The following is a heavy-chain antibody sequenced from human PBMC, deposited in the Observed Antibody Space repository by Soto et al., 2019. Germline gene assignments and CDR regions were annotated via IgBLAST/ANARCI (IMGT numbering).Heavy chain of an antibody. D-gene: IGHD6-13*01. CDR2: IKQDGSEK. Sequence: GSLTLSCAASGFTFSSYWMSWVRQAPGKGLEWVANIKQDGSEKYYVDSVKGRFTLSRDNAKNSLYLQMNSLRAEDTAVYYCARASQTRRIRIAAAGPYSSYGMDVGGQGTRVTVPS. CDR1: GFTFSSYW. V-gene: IGHV3-7*05. CDR3: ARASQTRRIRIAAAGPYSSYGMDV. J-gene: IGHJ6*02.